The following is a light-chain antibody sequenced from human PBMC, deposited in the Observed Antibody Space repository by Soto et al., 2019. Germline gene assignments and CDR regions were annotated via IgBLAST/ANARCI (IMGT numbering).Light chain of an antibody. CDR2: DVS. CDR3: SSYTSSSTLGV. J-gene: IGLJ1*01. V-gene: IGLV2-14*01. CDR1: SSDVGGYNY. Sequence: QSALTRPASVSGSPGRSITITCTETSSDVGGYNYVSWYQQHPGKAPKLMIYDVSNRPSGVSNRFSGSKSGNTASLTISGLQAEDEADYYCSSYTSSSTLGVFGTGTKVTVL.